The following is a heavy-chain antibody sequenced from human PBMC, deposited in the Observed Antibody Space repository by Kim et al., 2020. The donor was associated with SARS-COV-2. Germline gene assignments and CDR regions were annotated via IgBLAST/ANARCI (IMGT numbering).Heavy chain of an antibody. Sequence: GSTNYAHKFQGRVSMTSDTSTSTVYMELSSLTSEDTAVYYCAKSLKGENFNYWGQGTLVTVSS. J-gene: IGHJ4*02. V-gene: IGHV1-46*01. CDR3: AKSLKGENFNY. CDR2: GST.